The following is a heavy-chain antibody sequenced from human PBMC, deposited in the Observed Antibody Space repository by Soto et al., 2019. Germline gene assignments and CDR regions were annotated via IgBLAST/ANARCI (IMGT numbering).Heavy chain of an antibody. CDR1: GFTFRSYA. CDR2: ISNNGGST. Sequence: EVQLLESGGGLVQPGGSLRLSCAASGFTFRSYAMSWVRQAPGKGLELVSGISNNGGSTYYADPVKGRFTISRDNSKNTLALQMTSLIAQDTALYSCAKDNGPPGNTDWYVDFWGRGTLVSVYS. D-gene: IGHD2-8*01. V-gene: IGHV3-23*01. J-gene: IGHJ2*01. CDR3: AKDNGPPGNTDWYVDF.